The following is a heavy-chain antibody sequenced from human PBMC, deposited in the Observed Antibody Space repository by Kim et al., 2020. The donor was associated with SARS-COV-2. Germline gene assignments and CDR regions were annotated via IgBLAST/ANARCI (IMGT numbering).Heavy chain of an antibody. Sequence: SQTLSLTCAISGDSVSTTSAAWTWVRQSPSRGLEWLGRTYYRSSKWYHDYAASVKVRLTFNPDTSKNQISLQLDSVTPDDTAVFYCARETLRTTGTWYWDAPDVWGQGTAVTVSS. CDR3: ARETLRTTGTWYWDAPDV. CDR2: TYYRSSKWYH. V-gene: IGHV6-1*01. CDR1: GDSVSTTSAA. D-gene: IGHD2-15*01. J-gene: IGHJ3*01.